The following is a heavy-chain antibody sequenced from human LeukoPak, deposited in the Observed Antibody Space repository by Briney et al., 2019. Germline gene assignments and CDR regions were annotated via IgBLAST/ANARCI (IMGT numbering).Heavy chain of an antibody. J-gene: IGHJ4*02. D-gene: IGHD2-8*01. Sequence: GGSLRLSCAASGFTFSSDAMRWVRQAPGKGLEWVAALGTGGATTYYPDSVKGRFTISRDKSKTTLYLQMTSLRAEDTAVYYCAKHNGPVIARGPFDYWGQGTLVTVSS. CDR2: LGTGGATT. V-gene: IGHV3-23*01. CDR3: AKHNGPVIARGPFDY. CDR1: GFTFSSDA.